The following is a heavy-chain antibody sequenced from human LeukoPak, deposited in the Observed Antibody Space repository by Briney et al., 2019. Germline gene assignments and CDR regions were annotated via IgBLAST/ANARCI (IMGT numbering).Heavy chain of an antibody. CDR1: GFTFTSYV. CDR3: AGDTILNPKFFQH. D-gene: IGHD2-2*01. V-gene: IGHV3-23*01. CDR2: ISDSGEST. Sequence: GGSLRLSCVVSGFTFTSYVMSWVRQAPGKGLEWVSAISDSGESTYYADSVKGRFTISRDNSKNTLYLQMNSLRADDSAVYYCAGDTILNPKFFQHWGQGTLVTVSS. J-gene: IGHJ1*01.